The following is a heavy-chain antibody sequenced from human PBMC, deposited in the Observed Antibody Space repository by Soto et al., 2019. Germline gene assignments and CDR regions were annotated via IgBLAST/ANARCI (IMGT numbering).Heavy chain of an antibody. CDR3: ARGRPQALVVVALGWFDP. V-gene: IGHV1-69*13. Sequence: SVKVSCKASGGTFSSYAISWVRQAPGQGLEWMGGIIPIFGTANYAQKFQGRVTITADESTSTAYMELSSLRSEDTAVYYCARGRPQALVVVALGWFDPWGQGTLVTVSS. CDR1: GGTFSSYA. J-gene: IGHJ5*02. D-gene: IGHD2-15*01. CDR2: IIPIFGTA.